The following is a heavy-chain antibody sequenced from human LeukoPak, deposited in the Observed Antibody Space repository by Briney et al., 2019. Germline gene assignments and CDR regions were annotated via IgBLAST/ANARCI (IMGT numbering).Heavy chain of an antibody. CDR3: ARGAQTYYDKAPVDY. CDR2: IYTSGST. J-gene: IGHJ4*02. V-gene: IGHV4-61*02. Sequence: PSQTLSLTCTVSGGSISSGSYYWSWIRQPAGKGLEWIGRIYTSGSTNYNPSLKSRVTISVDTSKNQFSLKLSSVTAADTAVYYCARGAQTYYDKAPVDYWGQGTLVTVSS. CDR1: GGSISSGSYY. D-gene: IGHD3-22*01.